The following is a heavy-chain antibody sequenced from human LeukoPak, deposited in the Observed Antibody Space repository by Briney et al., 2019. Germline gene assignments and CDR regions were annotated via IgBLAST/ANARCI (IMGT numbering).Heavy chain of an antibody. CDR2: IIGDGRDT. CDR3: AKYGNCDYYFYFYYMDV. V-gene: IGHV3-43*02. Sequence: GGSLRLSCAASGFTFDDFAMHWVRQAPGKGLVWVSLIIGDGRDTYYADSVKGRFTISRDNSKNSLYLQMNSLTTEDTALYYCAKYGNCDYYFYFYYMDVWGCGNTTIVS. D-gene: IGHD2-21*02. J-gene: IGHJ6*03. CDR1: GFTFDDFA.